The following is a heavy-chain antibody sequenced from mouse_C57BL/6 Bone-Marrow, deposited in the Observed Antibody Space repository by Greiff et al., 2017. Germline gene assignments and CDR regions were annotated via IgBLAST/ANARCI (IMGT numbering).Heavy chain of an antibody. CDR2: IDPSDSYT. D-gene: IGHD3-1*01. J-gene: IGHJ2*01. Sequence: QVQLQQPGAELVMPGASVKLSCKASGYTFTSYWMHWVKQRPGQGLEWIGEIDPSDSYTNYNQKFKGKSTFTVDKSSSTAYMQLSSLTSEDSAVYYCARRAFDYWGQGTTLTVSS. CDR1: GYTFTSYW. CDR3: ARRAFDY. V-gene: IGHV1-69*01.